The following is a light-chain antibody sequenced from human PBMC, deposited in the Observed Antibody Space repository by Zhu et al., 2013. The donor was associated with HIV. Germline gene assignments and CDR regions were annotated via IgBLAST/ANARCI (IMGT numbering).Light chain of an antibody. CDR3: QQYDSSSLT. J-gene: IGKJ4*01. V-gene: IGKV3-20*01. Sequence: EIVMTQSPATLSVSPGERATLSCRASRSVTDNLVWYQQKPGQAPRLLIYHTSNRATGISDRFRGSGSGTDFTLTITRLEPEDFAVYYCQQYDSSSLTFGGGTTVEI. CDR1: RSVTDN. CDR2: HTS.